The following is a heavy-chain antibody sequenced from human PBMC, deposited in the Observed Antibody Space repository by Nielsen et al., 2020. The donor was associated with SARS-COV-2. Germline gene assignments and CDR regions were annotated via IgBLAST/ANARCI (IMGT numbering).Heavy chain of an antibody. CDR2: IYYSGST. J-gene: IGHJ4*02. Sequence: SETLSLTCTVSGGSISSSSYYWGWIRQPPGKGLEWIGSIYYSGSTYYNPSLKSRVTISVDTSKNQFSLKLSSVTAADTAVYYCARGWFGDLGFDYWGQGTLVTVSS. V-gene: IGHV4-39*07. D-gene: IGHD3-10*01. CDR3: ARGWFGDLGFDY. CDR1: GGSISSSSYY.